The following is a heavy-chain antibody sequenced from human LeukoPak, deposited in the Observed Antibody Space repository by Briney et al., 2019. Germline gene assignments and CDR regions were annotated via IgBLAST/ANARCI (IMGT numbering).Heavy chain of an antibody. CDR1: GYTFTGYY. J-gene: IGHJ4*02. CDR3: ARTDPYDFWSGFDY. V-gene: IGHV1-18*04. D-gene: IGHD3-3*01. Sequence: ASVKVSCKASGYTFTGYYMHWVRQAPGQGLEWMGWISAYNGNTNYAQKLQGRVTMTTDTSTSTAYMELRSLRSDDTAVYYCARTDPYDFWSGFDYWGQGTLVTVSS. CDR2: ISAYNGNT.